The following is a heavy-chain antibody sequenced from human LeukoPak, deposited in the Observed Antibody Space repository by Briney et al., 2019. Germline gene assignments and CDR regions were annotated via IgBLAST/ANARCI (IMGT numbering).Heavy chain of an antibody. J-gene: IGHJ4*02. D-gene: IGHD1-26*01. CDR2: IIPIFGTA. CDR1: GYTFTSYG. Sequence: SVKVSCKASGYTFTSYGINWVRQATGQGLEWMGWIIPIFGTANYAQKFQGRVTITTDESTSTAYMELSSLRSEDTAVYYCARSDSGSYSPSFDYWGQGTLVTVSS. CDR3: ARSDSGSYSPSFDY. V-gene: IGHV1-69*05.